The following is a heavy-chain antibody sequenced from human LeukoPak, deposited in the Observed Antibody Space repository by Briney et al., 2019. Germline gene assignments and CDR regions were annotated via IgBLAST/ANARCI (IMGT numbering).Heavy chain of an antibody. Sequence: PEGSLRLSCETSGFSFSDYHMSWVRQAPGKGLEWVSYISSRGSDIHYIDSVKGRFTISRDNAKRSLFLQMNSLRAEDTAVYYCAKDDAWGRFQHWGQGTLVTASS. D-gene: IGHD3-16*01. CDR2: ISSRGSDI. J-gene: IGHJ1*01. CDR1: GFSFSDYH. V-gene: IGHV3-11*04. CDR3: AKDDAWGRFQH.